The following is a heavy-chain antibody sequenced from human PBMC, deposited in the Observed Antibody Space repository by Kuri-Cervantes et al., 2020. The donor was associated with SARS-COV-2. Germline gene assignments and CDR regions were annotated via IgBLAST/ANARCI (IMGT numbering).Heavy chain of an antibody. D-gene: IGHD6-13*01. CDR2: VSWNGSRT. CDR1: GFTFSNSD. J-gene: IGHJ6*03. CDR3: VRIASSSRCYMDV. Sequence: GESLKISCAASGFTFSNSDMNWVRQAPGKGLEWVSGVSWNGSRTHYADSVKGRFIISRDNSRNFLYQQMNSLRPEDMAVYYCVRIASSSRCYMDVWGKGTTVTVSS. V-gene: IGHV3-19*01.